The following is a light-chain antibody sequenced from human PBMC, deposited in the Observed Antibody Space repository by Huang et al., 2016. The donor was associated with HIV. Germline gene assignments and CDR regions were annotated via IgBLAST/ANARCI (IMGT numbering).Light chain of an antibody. Sequence: EIVMTQSPATLSVSPGERATLSCRASQSVTSNLAWYQQKPGQAPRLLIYGASTRATGIPGRFSGSGSGTEFTLTISSLQSEDFAVYYCQRYDNWPKFTFGPGTKVDIK. CDR3: QRYDNWPKFT. CDR2: GAS. V-gene: IGKV3-15*01. J-gene: IGKJ3*01. CDR1: QSVTSN.